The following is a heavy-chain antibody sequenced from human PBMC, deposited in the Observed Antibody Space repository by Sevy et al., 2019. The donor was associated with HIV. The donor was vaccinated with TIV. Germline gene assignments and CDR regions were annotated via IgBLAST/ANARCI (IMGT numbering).Heavy chain of an antibody. V-gene: IGHV3-7*01. Sequence: GGSLRLSCAASGFTFSPYWMTWVRQAPGKGLEWVANIRPDGSDKYYVDSVKGRFTISRDNAKNSLYLQMNSLRADYTSMYYCARGVGLDCWGQGALVTVSS. CDR2: IRPDGSDK. CDR3: ARGVGLDC. CDR1: GFTFSPYW. D-gene: IGHD1-26*01. J-gene: IGHJ4*02.